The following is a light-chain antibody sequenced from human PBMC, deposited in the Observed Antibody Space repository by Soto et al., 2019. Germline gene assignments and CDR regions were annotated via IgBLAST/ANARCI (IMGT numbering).Light chain of an antibody. V-gene: IGKV3-15*01. CDR1: QSVSSN. J-gene: IGKJ2*01. CDR3: QQYNNWPPYT. Sequence: EIVMTQSPATLSVSPGERATLSCRASQSVSSNLAWYQQKPGQAPRLLIYGASTRATGIPARFSGSGSGTEFTLTISSLQSEDFAVYCCQQYNNWPPYTFGQGTQLEI. CDR2: GAS.